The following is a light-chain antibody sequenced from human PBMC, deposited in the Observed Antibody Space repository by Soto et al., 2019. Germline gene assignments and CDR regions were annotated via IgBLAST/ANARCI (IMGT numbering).Light chain of an antibody. CDR2: DVS. J-gene: IGKJ2*01. CDR3: QQYENLPYT. V-gene: IGKV1-33*01. CDR1: HDISDR. Sequence: DIQMTQSPSSLSASVGDRVTITCQASHDISDRLNWYQQKAGEAPQLLIYDVSNLETGVPSRFSGGGSGTHFTLTITSLQPEDFATYYCQQYENLPYTFGQGTKLEIK.